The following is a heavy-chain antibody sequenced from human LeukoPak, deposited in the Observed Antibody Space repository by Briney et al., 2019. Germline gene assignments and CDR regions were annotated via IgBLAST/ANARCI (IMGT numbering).Heavy chain of an antibody. D-gene: IGHD3-16*01. CDR3: AKDQGSGHGAYTWGTFDY. CDR1: GFTFSSYG. V-gene: IGHV3-23*01. J-gene: IGHJ4*01. CDR2: ISGRGDST. Sequence: PGGSLRLSCAASGFTFSSYGMHRVRQAPGKGLEWVSGISGRGDSTVYADSVKGRFTISRDNSGNTLFLQMNSLRVEDTAVYYCAKDQGSGHGAYTWGTFDYWGPETLVTVFS.